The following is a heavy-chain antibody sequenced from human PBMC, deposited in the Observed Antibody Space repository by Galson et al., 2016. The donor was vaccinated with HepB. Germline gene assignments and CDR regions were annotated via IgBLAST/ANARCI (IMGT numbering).Heavy chain of an antibody. CDR2: IYSGGRT. Sequence: ETLSLTCTVSGGSISSGTYYGGWIRQPPGKGLEWIGTIYSGGRTYYNPSLMSRLTISVDTSKNQFSLRLSSVTAADTAVYYCARHGRTAAVEFDYWGQGTLVTVSS. D-gene: IGHD6-13*01. V-gene: IGHV4-39*01. CDR1: GGSISSGTYY. J-gene: IGHJ4*02. CDR3: ARHGRTAAVEFDY.